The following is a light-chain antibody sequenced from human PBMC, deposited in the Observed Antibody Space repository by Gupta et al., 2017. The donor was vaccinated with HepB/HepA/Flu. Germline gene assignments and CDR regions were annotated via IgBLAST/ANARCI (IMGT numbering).Light chain of an antibody. V-gene: IGKV1-8*01. Sequence: AIRMTQSPSSFSASTGDRVTITCRASQGISSYLAWYQQKPGKAPKLLIYAASTMKSGVPSRFSGSGSGTDFTLTISCLQSEDFATYYCQQQYSSPPTFGQGTKVEIK. CDR2: AAS. CDR3: QQQYSSPPT. CDR1: QGISSY. J-gene: IGKJ1*01.